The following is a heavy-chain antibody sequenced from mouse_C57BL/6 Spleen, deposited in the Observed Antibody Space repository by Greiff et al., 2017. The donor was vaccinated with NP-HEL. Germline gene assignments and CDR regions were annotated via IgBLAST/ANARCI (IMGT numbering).Heavy chain of an antibody. CDR2: INPNNGGT. V-gene: IGHV1-26*01. Sequence: EVQLQQSGPELVKPGASVKISCKASGYTFTDYYMNWVKQSHGKSLEWIGDINPNNGGTSYNQQFKGKATLTVDKSSSTAYMELRSLTSEDSAVYYCARGGVTPVPWYFDVWGKGTTFTVAS. J-gene: IGHJ1*03. CDR1: GYTFTDYY. CDR3: ARGGVTPVPWYFDV. D-gene: IGHD1-1*01.